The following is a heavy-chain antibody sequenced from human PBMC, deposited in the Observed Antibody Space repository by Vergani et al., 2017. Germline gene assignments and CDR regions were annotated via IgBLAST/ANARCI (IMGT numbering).Heavy chain of an antibody. CDR1: GGSISSYY. D-gene: IGHD1-1*01. CDR2: IYYSGSA. Sequence: QVQLQESGPGLVKPSETLSLTCTVSGGSISSYYWSWIRQPPGKGLEWFGYIYYSGSANSNPSLKSRVTISVDTSKNQFSLKLSSVTAADTAVYYCARDLKLERQAIYCYYGMDVWGQGTTVTVSS. CDR3: ARDLKLERQAIYCYYGMDV. V-gene: IGHV4-59*01. J-gene: IGHJ6*02.